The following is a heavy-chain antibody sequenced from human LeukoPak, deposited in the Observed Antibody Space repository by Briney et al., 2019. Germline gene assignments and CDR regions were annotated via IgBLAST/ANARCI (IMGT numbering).Heavy chain of an antibody. CDR1: GFTVSSNY. D-gene: IGHD3-22*01. J-gene: IGHJ4*02. CDR2: IYSGGST. CDR3: AKGTYYYDSSGYLSY. Sequence: GSLRTSCAGPGFTVSSNYMSWVRQAPGKGLEGVPVIYSGGSTYYADSVKGRFTISRDNSKNTLYLQMNSLRAEDTAVYYCAKGTYYYDSSGYLSYWGQGTLVTVSS. V-gene: IGHV3-53*05.